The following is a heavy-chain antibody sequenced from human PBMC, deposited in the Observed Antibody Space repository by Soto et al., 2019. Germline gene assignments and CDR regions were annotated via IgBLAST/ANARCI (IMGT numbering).Heavy chain of an antibody. Sequence: SRPTPVDRPQTIKLTSTFSGYSLSKSGVGVGWIRQPPGKALEWLALIYWDDDKRYSPSLKSRLTITKDTSKNQVVLTMTNMDPVDTATYFFARPRLYSSSSLAFDYWGQGTLVTVSS. CDR1: GYSLSKSGVG. V-gene: IGHV2-5*02. CDR3: ARPRLYSSSSLAFDY. CDR2: IYWDDDK. J-gene: IGHJ4*02. D-gene: IGHD6-6*01.